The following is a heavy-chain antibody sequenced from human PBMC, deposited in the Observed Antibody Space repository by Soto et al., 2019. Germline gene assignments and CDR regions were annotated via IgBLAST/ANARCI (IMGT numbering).Heavy chain of an antibody. V-gene: IGHV3-48*03. D-gene: IGHD1-20*01. CDR1: GFVFKNYE. CDR2: ISNSGNTI. CDR3: ARDIDNRDYYYGLDV. J-gene: IGHJ6*02. Sequence: PGGSLRLSCVASGFVFKNYEMKWVRQAPGKGLEWISYISNSGNTIYVADSMRGRFTISRDNAKNSLFLQMNSLRADDTAVYYCARDIDNRDYYYGLDVWGQGTTVTVSS.